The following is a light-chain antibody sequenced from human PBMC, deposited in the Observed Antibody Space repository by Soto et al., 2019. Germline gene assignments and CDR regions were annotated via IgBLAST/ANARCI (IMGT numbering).Light chain of an antibody. CDR2: AAS. V-gene: IGKV1-27*01. CDR3: QNYTTAPAT. Sequence: DIQMTQSPSSLSASVGDRVTITCRASEGISTYLAWYQQKPGTAPKLLIYAASILQSGVPSRFSGSRSVTDFTLTISSLQPEDVGTYYCQNYTTAPATFGPGTKVDFK. CDR1: EGISTY. J-gene: IGKJ3*01.